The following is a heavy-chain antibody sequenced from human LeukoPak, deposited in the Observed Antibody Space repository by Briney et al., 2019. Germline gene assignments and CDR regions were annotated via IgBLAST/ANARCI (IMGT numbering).Heavy chain of an antibody. D-gene: IGHD4-17*01. Sequence: SGGSLRLSCAASGFTFKTYGMHWVRQAPGKGLEGVAFIPNDGSKKYYADSVKGRFTISRDNSKNTLYLQMNSLRAEDTAVYYCAKDRGTYGDYVNYYYDMDVWGKGTTVTVSS. CDR2: IPNDGSKK. V-gene: IGHV3-30*02. CDR1: GFTFKTYG. CDR3: AKDRGTYGDYVNYYYDMDV. J-gene: IGHJ6*03.